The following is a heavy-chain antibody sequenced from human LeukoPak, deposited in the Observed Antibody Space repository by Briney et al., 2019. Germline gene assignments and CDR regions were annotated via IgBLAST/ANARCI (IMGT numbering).Heavy chain of an antibody. J-gene: IGHJ5*02. D-gene: IGHD3-9*01. CDR1: GYTFTSYA. CDR3: ATEAVRYDILTDRNNWFDP. V-gene: IGHV7-4-1*02. Sequence: GESLKISCKASGYTFTSYAMNWVRQAPGQGLEWMGWINTNTGNPTYAQGFTGRFVFSLDTSVSTAYLQISSLKAEDTAVYYCATEAVRYDILTDRNNWFDPWGQGTLVTVSS. CDR2: INTNTGNP.